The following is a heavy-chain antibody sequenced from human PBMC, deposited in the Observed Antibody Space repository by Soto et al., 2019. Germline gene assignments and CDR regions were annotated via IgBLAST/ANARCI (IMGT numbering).Heavy chain of an antibody. CDR3: ARGYSSFDY. CDR1: GFTFSSYS. Sequence: PGGSLRLSCAASGFTFSSYSIHWVRQAPGKGLEWVSYISSGSTTIYYADSVRGRFTISRDNAKNSLYLHMNSLRAEDTAVYYCARGYSSFDYWGQGPLVTVSS. J-gene: IGHJ4*02. V-gene: IGHV3-48*01. D-gene: IGHD6-13*01. CDR2: ISSGSTTI.